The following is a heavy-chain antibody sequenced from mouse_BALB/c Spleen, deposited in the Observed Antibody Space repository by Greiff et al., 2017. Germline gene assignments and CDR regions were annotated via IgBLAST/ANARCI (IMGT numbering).Heavy chain of an antibody. Sequence: EVHLVESGGGLVKPGGSLKLSCAASGFTFSDYYMYWVRQTPEKRLEWVATISDGGSYTYYPDSVKGRFTISRDNAKNNLYLQMSSLKSEDTAMYYCARAVYYGTFYAMDYWGQGTSVTVSS. V-gene: IGHV5-4*02. CDR2: ISDGGSYT. CDR1: GFTFSDYY. J-gene: IGHJ4*01. D-gene: IGHD2-1*01. CDR3: ARAVYYGTFYAMDY.